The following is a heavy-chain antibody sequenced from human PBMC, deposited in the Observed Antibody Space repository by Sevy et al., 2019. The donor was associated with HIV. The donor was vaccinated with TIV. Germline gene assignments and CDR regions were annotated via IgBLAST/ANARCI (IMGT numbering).Heavy chain of an antibody. J-gene: IGHJ4*02. V-gene: IGHV1-2*02. CDR1: GYTFTGYY. Sequence: ASVKVSCKTSGYTFTGYYMHWVRQAPGQGLEWMGWINPNSGGTNYAQKFQGRVTMTRDTSISTAYMELSRLKSDDTAVYYCTNCRLITLYYFDYWGQGTLVTVSS. CDR3: TNCRLITLYYFDY. D-gene: IGHD3-16*01. CDR2: INPNSGGT.